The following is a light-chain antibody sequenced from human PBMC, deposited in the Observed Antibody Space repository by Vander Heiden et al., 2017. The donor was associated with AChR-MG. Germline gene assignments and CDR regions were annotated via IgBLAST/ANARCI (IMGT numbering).Light chain of an antibody. Sequence: ELVLTQSPATLSLSPGERATPACRASQSVSSNLAWYQQKPGQAPRLLIYGASTRAAGIPARFSGSGSGTEVTLTISSRQSEDFAVYYCQQDNNWPPATFGQGTKVEIK. CDR1: QSVSSN. CDR3: QQDNNWPPAT. V-gene: IGKV3-15*01. CDR2: GAS. J-gene: IGKJ1*01.